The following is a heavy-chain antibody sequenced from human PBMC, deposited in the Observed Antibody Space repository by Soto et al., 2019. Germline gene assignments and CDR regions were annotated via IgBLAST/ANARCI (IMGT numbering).Heavy chain of an antibody. D-gene: IGHD1-26*01. CDR1: GFTFTNYV. CDR3: ARGRAHLFYFDS. V-gene: IGHV3-30-3*01. CDR2: ILYDGNNK. J-gene: IGHJ4*02. Sequence: GSLRLSCTASGFTFTNYVMHWVRQAPGKGLEWVAVILYDGNNKYYADSVKGRFTISRDNSRNTLYLQMSSLTPEDTGVYFCARGRAHLFYFDSWGQGSLVTVSS.